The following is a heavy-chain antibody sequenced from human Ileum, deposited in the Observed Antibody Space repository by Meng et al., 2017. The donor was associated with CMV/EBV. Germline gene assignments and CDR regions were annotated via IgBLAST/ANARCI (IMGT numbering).Heavy chain of an antibody. Sequence: GGSLRLSCAVSGFTFSSYGMHWVRQSPGRGLEWVTFIRSDGSTEYNTNSVKGRFTISRDNANNMLYLHMSSLRVDDTAVYYCARPLSPWDSGTHEPFRLWGQGALVTVSS. CDR1: GFTFSSYG. J-gene: IGHJ4*02. V-gene: IGHV3-30*02. CDR2: IRSDGSTE. CDR3: ARPLSPWDSGTHEPFRL. D-gene: IGHD1-26*01.